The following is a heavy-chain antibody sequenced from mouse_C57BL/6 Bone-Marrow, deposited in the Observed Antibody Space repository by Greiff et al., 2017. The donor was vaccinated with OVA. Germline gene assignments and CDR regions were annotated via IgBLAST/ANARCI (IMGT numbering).Heavy chain of an antibody. CDR3: ARDAKGIYLTFDV. V-gene: IGHV7-1*01. J-gene: IGHJ1*03. CDR2: SRNKANDYTT. CDR1: GFTFRDFY. D-gene: IGHD5-5*01. Sequence: DVHLVESGGGLVQSGRSLRLSCATSGFTFRDFYMEWVRQAPGKGLEWIAASRNKANDYTTEYSASVKGRFIVSRDTSQSILYLQMNALRAEDTAIYYCARDAKGIYLTFDVWGTGTTVTVSS.